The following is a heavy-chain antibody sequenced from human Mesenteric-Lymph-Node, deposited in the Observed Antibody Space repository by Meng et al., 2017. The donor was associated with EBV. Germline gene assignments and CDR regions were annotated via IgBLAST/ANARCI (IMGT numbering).Heavy chain of an antibody. D-gene: IGHD6-19*01. CDR2: INAGNGNT. CDR1: GYTFTSYG. V-gene: IGHV1-3*01. CDR3: ARGIAVAGRTDY. Sequence: QVQLVQSGAEVKKPWASVKVSCKASGYTFTSYGISWVRQAPGQRLEWMGWINAGNGNTKYSQKFQGRVTITRDTSASTAYMELSSLRSEDTAVYYCARGIAVAGRTDYWGQGTLVTVAS. J-gene: IGHJ4*02.